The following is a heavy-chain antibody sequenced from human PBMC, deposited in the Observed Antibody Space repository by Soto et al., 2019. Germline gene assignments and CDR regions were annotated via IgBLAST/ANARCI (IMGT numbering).Heavy chain of an antibody. CDR2: ISGSGGST. D-gene: IGHD6-13*01. CDR3: ARRGPGTYFDD. J-gene: IGHJ4*02. V-gene: IGHV3-23*01. Sequence: EVQLLESGGGLVQPGGSLRLSCAASGFTFSSYAMNWVRQAPGKGLEWVSVISGSGGSTYYADSVKGRFTISRDNSKNALYLQMNSLRAEDTAVYYCARRGPGTYFDDWGEGTLVTVSS. CDR1: GFTFSSYA.